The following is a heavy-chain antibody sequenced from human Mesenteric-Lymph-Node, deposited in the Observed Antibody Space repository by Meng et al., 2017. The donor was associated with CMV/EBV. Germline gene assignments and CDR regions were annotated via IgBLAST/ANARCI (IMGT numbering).Heavy chain of an antibody. V-gene: IGHV3-23*01. J-gene: IGHJ3*02. CDR1: GFTFSRHA. CDR2: ISGSGGST. CDR3: AKDYSDYDFWSGYYLGGFDM. Sequence: GESLKISCAASGFTFSRHAMSWVRQAPGKGLEWVSAISGSGGSTNYADSVKGRFTISRDNSKNTLYLQMNSLRAEDTAVFYCAKDYSDYDFWSGYYLGGFDMWGQGTMVTVSS. D-gene: IGHD3-3*01.